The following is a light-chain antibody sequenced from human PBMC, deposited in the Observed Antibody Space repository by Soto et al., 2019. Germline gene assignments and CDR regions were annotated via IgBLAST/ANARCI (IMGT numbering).Light chain of an antibody. CDR1: QDISNY. CDR3: QGGT. Sequence: DIQMTQSPSSLSASVGDRVTITCQASQDISNYLTWYQQKPGKAPKLLIYDASNLETGVPSRFSGSGSGTYFTFTISSLQPEDIETYYCQGGTFGPGTKVDSK. CDR2: DAS. V-gene: IGKV1-33*01. J-gene: IGKJ3*01.